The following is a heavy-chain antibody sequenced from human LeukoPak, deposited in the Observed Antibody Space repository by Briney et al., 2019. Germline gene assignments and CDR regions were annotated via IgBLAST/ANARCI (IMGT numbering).Heavy chain of an antibody. D-gene: IGHD5-18*01. V-gene: IGHV4-4*02. CDR2: IYHRGNT. Sequence: SETLSLTCAVSGGSISSSNWWNRVRQTPGKGLEWIGEIYHRGNTHYNPSLKSRVTMSVDTSTNQFSLRVNSVTAADTAVYYCARTTEGGYTYDYFYYYYMDVWGKGTTVTISS. CDR1: GGSISSSNW. J-gene: IGHJ6*03. CDR3: ARTTEGGYTYDYFYYYYMDV.